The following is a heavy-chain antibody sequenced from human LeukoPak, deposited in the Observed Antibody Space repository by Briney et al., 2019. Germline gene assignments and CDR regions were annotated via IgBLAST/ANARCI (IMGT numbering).Heavy chain of an antibody. V-gene: IGHV3-23*01. Sequence: GGSLRLSCAASGFTFSSSAVSWVRQAPGKGLEWVSSISGSGSGGSTYYADSVKGRFTISRDNSKNTLYLQMNSLRAEDTAVYYCARDLWELPAYYFDYWGQGTLVTVSS. J-gene: IGHJ4*02. CDR1: GFTFSSSA. D-gene: IGHD1-26*01. CDR2: ISGSGSGGST. CDR3: ARDLWELPAYYFDY.